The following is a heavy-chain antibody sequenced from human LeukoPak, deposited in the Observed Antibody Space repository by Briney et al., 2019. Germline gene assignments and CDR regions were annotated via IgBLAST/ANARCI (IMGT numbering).Heavy chain of an antibody. V-gene: IGHV3-30*18. Sequence: PGGSLRLSCAASGFTFRSYEMNWVRQAPGKGLEWLAVISSDGNKKYYADSVKGRFPISRDTSRNTVDLQLNSLRIEDTAVYYCAKKGDGSAWSFDYWGQGTLVTVSS. CDR2: ISSDGNKK. J-gene: IGHJ4*02. D-gene: IGHD6-19*01. CDR3: AKKGDGSAWSFDY. CDR1: GFTFRSYE.